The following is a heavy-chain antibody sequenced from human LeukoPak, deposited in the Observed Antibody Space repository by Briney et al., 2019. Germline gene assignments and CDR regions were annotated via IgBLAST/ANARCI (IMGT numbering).Heavy chain of an antibody. Sequence: GGSLRLSCAASGFTVSSNYMSWVRQAPGKGLEWVSVIYSGGSTYYADSVKGRFTISRHNSKNTLYLQMNSLRAEDTAVYYCARVRQVYDSSGPPGWLDPWGQGTLVTVSS. D-gene: IGHD3-22*01. V-gene: IGHV3-53*04. J-gene: IGHJ5*02. CDR1: GFTVSSNY. CDR3: ARVRQVYDSSGPPGWLDP. CDR2: IYSGGST.